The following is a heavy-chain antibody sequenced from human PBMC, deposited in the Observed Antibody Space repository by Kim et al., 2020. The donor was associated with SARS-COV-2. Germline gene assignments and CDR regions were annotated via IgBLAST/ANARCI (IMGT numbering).Heavy chain of an antibody. CDR3: AKDKVVGGRDDVVFPLGFY. J-gene: IGHJ4*02. CDR2: ISGSGETT. Sequence: GGSLRLSCAASGFTFTNYAMSWVRQAPGKGLEWVSGISGSGETTYYADSVKGRFTISRDNSKNTLYMQMNSLRAEDTAVYFCAKDKVVGGRDDVVFPLGFYWGQGTLVTVSS. V-gene: IGHV3-23*01. CDR1: GFTFTNYA. D-gene: IGHD2-15*01.